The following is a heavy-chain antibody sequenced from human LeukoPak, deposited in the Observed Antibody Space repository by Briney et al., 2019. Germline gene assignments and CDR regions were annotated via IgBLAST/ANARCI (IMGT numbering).Heavy chain of an antibody. J-gene: IGHJ5*02. CDR3: ARRPGHTWDMGNWFDP. CDR2: ISYNGIT. D-gene: IGHD1-26*01. Sequence: PSATLSLTCSVSGDSIRTNNYFWGWIRQPPGMGLEWIGSISYNGITYYNPSLKSRASVSADTSKNQFSLNLNSVTAADTAIYYCARRPGHTWDMGNWFDPWGQGTLVTVSS. CDR1: GDSIRTNNYF. V-gene: IGHV4-39*01.